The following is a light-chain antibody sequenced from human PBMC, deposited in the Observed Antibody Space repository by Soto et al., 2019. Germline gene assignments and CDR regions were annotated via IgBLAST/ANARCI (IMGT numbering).Light chain of an antibody. V-gene: IGKV1-33*01. J-gene: IGKJ3*01. Sequence: DIQMTQSPSSLSASVGDRVTITCQASQHINKFLNWYQQKPGKAPEALIYDASNLEKGVPSKFSGSGSGTHFTFTITNLQPEDIATYYCQQYDNLPFSFGPGTRVDIK. CDR1: QHINKF. CDR2: DAS. CDR3: QQYDNLPFS.